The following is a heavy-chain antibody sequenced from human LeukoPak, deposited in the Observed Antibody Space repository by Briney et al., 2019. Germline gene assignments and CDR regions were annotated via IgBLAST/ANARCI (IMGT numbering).Heavy chain of an antibody. J-gene: IGHJ4*02. D-gene: IGHD2-2*01. V-gene: IGHV4-39*01. Sequence: SETLSLTCTVSGGSISSSNYYWGCIRQPPGKGLEWIVSIYYSGSTYDNPSLKSRVTISVDTSKNQFSLKLSSVTAAETAVYYCASLGGENYQLLSRHAYWGQGTLVTVSS. CDR3: ASLGGENYQLLSRHAY. CDR1: GGSISSSNYY. CDR2: IYYSGST.